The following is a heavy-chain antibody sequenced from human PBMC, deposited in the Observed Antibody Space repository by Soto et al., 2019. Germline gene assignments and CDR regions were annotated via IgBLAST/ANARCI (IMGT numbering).Heavy chain of an antibody. CDR1: GGSISGGGYY. J-gene: IGHJ2*01. V-gene: IGHV4-30-4*01. D-gene: IGHD4-17*01. CDR2: TYDSGST. CDR3: AREIIPLTTDWYFDL. Sequence: QVQLQESGPGLVKPSETLSLTCTVSGGSISGGGYYWSWIRQPPGKVLEWIGYTYDSGSTYYNPSLKSRISISIDTSKNQFSLRLTSVTAADTAVYYCAREIIPLTTDWYFDLWGRGTLVTVSS.